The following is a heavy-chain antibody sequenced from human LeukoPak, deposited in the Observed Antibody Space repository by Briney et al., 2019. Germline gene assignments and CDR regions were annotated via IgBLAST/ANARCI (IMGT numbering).Heavy chain of an antibody. J-gene: IGHJ6*02. CDR2: ISFDGSNK. V-gene: IGHV3-30*18. CDR1: GFTFSSYG. Sequence: PGRSLRLSCAASGFTFSSYGMHWVRNAQGKGLERVAVISFDGSNKYYADSVKDRLTISRDNSKNTLYRQMNSLRAEDTAVYYCAKDQVAVGGTGSYGLYYYGMDVWGQGTTVTVSS. D-gene: IGHD6-19*01. CDR3: AKDQVAVGGTGSYGLYYYGMDV.